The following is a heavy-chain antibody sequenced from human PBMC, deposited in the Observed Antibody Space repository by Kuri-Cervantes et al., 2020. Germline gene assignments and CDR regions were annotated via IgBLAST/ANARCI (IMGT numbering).Heavy chain of an antibody. CDR1: GGSISSYY. CDR3: ARLPFNAFDI. CDR2: IYYSGST. J-gene: IGHJ3*02. V-gene: IGHV4-59*08. Sequence: GSLRLSCTVSGGSISSYYWSWIRQPPGKGLEWIGYIYYSGSTNYNPSLKSRVIMSLDTSKNQFSLSLNSVTAADTAVYYCARLPFNAFDIWGQGTMVTVSS.